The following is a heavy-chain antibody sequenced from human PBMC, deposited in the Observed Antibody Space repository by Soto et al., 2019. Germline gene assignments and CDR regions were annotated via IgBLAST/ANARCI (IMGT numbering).Heavy chain of an antibody. CDR3: AKGGLPWWSQGIDF. CDR1: GFVFGEYD. J-gene: IGHJ4*02. D-gene: IGHD2-8*02. Sequence: GGSLRLSCGGSGFVFGEYDMYWVRQAPGKGLEWVTKISHDGRNKDYEDSVQGRFTISRDNSRDTMYLEMNSLRPEDTAIYYCAKGGLPWWSQGIDFWGQGTLVTVSS. V-gene: IGHV3-30*18. CDR2: ISHDGRNK.